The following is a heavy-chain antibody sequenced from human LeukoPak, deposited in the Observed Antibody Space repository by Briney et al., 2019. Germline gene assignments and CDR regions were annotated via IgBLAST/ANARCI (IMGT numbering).Heavy chain of an antibody. D-gene: IGHD5-24*01. CDR3: TRDPFDY. CDR2: ISGSGNTI. Sequence: GALRLSCAAPGFTFTSYALTWVRQAPGKGLEWLSSISGSGNTIFYADSVKGRITISRDTSKNTLFLQMNRLRAEDTGVYYCTRDPFDYWGQGTLVTVSS. J-gene: IGHJ4*02. V-gene: IGHV3-23*01. CDR1: GFTFTSYA.